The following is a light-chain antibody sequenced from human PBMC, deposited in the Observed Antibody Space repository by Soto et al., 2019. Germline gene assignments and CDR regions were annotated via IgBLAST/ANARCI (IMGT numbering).Light chain of an antibody. CDR1: NSDVGSYDY. J-gene: IGLJ1*01. CDR2: DVN. V-gene: IGLV2-14*03. CDR3: CAYSTSGTHV. Sequence: QSALTPPASVSGSPGQSITFSCTGNNSDVGSYDYVSWHQQHPGKAPKLIIYDVNNRPSGVPSRFSGSKSGNTASLIISGLQTEDEADYYCCAYSTSGTHVFGTGTKV.